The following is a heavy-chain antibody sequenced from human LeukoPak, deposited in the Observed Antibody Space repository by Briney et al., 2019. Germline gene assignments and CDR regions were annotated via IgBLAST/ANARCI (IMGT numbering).Heavy chain of an antibody. CDR3: AKLLNEGTTYDH. CDR2: INQDESRK. Sequence: GGSLRLSCAASGFTFSRFWMSWVRQAPGKGLERVASINQDESRKHYADSVKGRFTISRDNAKYSLLLQMNSLRAEDTAVYFCAKLLNEGTTYDHWGQGALVTVSS. D-gene: IGHD1-1*01. V-gene: IGHV3-7*01. J-gene: IGHJ4*02. CDR1: GFTFSRFW.